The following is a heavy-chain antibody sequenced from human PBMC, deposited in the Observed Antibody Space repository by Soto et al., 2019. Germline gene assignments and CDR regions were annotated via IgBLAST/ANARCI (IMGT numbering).Heavy chain of an antibody. CDR3: ARTNPAFNWVDP. J-gene: IGHJ5*02. Sequence: QLQLQESGSGLVKPSQTLSLTCAVSSGSITTGDYSWSWIRQPPGKGLEWIGYILRSGHTHYNPSLTSRVTISIDRSKNQFSLRLTSVTAADTAMYYCARTNPAFNWVDPWGQGTLVTVSS. V-gene: IGHV4-30-2*01. CDR2: ILRSGHT. D-gene: IGHD2-8*01. CDR1: SGSITTGDYS.